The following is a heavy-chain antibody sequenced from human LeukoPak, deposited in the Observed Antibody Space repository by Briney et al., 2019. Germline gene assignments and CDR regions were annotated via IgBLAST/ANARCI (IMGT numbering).Heavy chain of an antibody. CDR3: ARTTRITIFGVVKYYFDY. D-gene: IGHD3-3*01. Sequence: GASVKVSCKASGYTFTSYGISWVRQAPGQGLEWMGGIIPIFGTANYAQKFQGRVTITADKSTSTAYMELSSLRSEDTAVYYCARTTRITIFGVVKYYFDYWGQGTLVTVSS. J-gene: IGHJ4*02. V-gene: IGHV1-69*06. CDR1: GYTFTSYG. CDR2: IIPIFGTA.